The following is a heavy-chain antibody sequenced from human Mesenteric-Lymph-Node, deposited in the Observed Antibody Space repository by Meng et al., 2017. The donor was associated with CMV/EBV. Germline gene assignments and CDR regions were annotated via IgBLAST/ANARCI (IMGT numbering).Heavy chain of an antibody. J-gene: IGHJ1*01. CDR3: AERGISGSDHQ. V-gene: IGHV2-5*02. CDR1: GCSRSTYGVG. D-gene: IGHD3-10*01. Sequence: QITWQESSPRLVKPTEMVTLTCTFSGCSRSTYGVGIDWIRQPPGKALEWLALNYWDDDKRYNPALQSRLTINKDTAKNQVVLTMTNMDPVDTDTYYCAERGISGSDHQWGQGTLVTVSS. CDR2: NYWDDDK.